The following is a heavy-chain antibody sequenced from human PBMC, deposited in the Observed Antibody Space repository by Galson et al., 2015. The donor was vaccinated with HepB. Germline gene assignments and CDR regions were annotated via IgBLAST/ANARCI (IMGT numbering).Heavy chain of an antibody. CDR1: GFTFSNAW. CDR2: IKSKTDGGTT. J-gene: IGHJ3*02. Sequence: SLRLSCAASGFTFSNAWMSWVRQAPGKGLEWVGRIKSKTDGGTTDYAAPVKGRFIISRDDSKNTLYLQMNSLKTEDTAVYYCTTGLWFGAYDAFDIWGQGTMVTVSS. V-gene: IGHV3-15*01. D-gene: IGHD3-10*01. CDR3: TTGLWFGAYDAFDI.